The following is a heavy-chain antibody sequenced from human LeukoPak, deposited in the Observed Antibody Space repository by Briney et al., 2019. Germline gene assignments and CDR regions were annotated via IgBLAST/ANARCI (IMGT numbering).Heavy chain of an antibody. D-gene: IGHD3-10*01. J-gene: IGHJ4*02. CDR1: GFTFSSYS. CDR3: ARDSSGWFGPVYYFDY. Sequence: GGSLRLSCAASGFTFSSYSMNWVRQAPGKGLEWVSSISSSSSYIYYADSVKGRFTISRDNAKNSLYLQMNSLRAEDTAVYYCARDSSGWFGPVYYFDYWGPGTLVTVSS. CDR2: ISSSSSYI. V-gene: IGHV3-21*01.